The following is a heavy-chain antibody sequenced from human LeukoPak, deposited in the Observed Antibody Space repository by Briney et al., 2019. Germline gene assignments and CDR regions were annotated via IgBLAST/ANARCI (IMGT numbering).Heavy chain of an antibody. V-gene: IGHV3-21*01. Sequence: GGSLRLSCAAFGFTFSSYSMNWVHQAPGKGLEWVSSISSSSSYIYYADSVKGRFTISRDNAKNSLYLQMNSLRAEDTAVYYCARLAAAGTLYYFDYWGQGTLVTVSS. CDR1: GFTFSSYS. J-gene: IGHJ4*02. CDR2: ISSSSSYI. D-gene: IGHD6-13*01. CDR3: ARLAAAGTLYYFDY.